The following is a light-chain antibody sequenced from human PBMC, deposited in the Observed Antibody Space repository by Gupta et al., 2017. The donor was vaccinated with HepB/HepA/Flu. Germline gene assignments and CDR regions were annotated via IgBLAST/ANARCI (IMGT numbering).Light chain of an antibody. V-gene: IGLV2-11*01. Sequence: QSALTQPRPVSGSPGQSVTISCTGTNSDVGYYNYVSWYQQHPGKAPKLMIYDVNKRPSGVPDRFSGAKSGNTASLTISGLQAEDEADYYCSSYAGSDTFLVFGGGTKLTVL. CDR2: DVN. CDR1: NSDVGYYNY. J-gene: IGLJ2*01. CDR3: SSYAGSDTFLV.